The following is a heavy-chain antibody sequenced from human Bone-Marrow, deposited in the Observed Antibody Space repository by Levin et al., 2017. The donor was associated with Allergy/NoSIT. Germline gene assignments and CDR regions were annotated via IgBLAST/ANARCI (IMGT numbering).Heavy chain of an antibody. V-gene: IGHV2-5*02. CDR3: AHRDYYETRGYYDY. Sequence: VSGPTLVKPTQTLTLTCTFSGFSLTSHGVGVGWIRQPPGKALEWLAIIYWDDDKRYRPSLKTRRTITKDTSKNQVVLTMTNVDPVDTATYYCAHRDYYETRGYYDYWGQGTLVTVSS. CDR1: GFSLTSHGVG. D-gene: IGHD3-22*01. CDR2: IYWDDDK. J-gene: IGHJ4*02.